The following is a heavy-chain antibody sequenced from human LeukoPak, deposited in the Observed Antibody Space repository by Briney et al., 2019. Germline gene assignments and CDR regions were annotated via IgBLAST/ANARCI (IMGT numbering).Heavy chain of an antibody. D-gene: IGHD2-15*01. J-gene: IGHJ5*02. CDR2: INHSGST. CDR3: AASHDIVVVVAATRGFDP. Sequence: SETLSLTRAVYGGPFSGYYWSWTRQPPGKGLEWIGEINHSGSTNYNPSLKSRVTISVDTSKNQFSLKLSSVTAADTAVYYCAASHDIVVVVAATRGFDPCGQGTLVTVSS. V-gene: IGHV4-34*01. CDR1: GGPFSGYY.